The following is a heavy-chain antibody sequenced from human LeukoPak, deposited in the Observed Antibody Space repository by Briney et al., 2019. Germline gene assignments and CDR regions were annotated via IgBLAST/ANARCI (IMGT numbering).Heavy chain of an antibody. J-gene: IGHJ4*02. D-gene: IGHD5-18*01. CDR3: ARATWIQLWFDY. CDR2: IYCSGST. Sequence: ESSQTLSLTCTVSGGSISSGDYYWSWIRQPPGKGLVWIGYIYCSGSTYYNPSLKSRVTISVDTSKNQFTLKLSSVTAADTAVYYCARATWIQLWFDYWGQGTLVTVSS. CDR1: GGSISSGDYY. V-gene: IGHV4-30-4*08.